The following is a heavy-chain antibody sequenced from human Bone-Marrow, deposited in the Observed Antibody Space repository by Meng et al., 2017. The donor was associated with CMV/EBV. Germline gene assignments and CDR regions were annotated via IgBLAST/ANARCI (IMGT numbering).Heavy chain of an antibody. CDR1: GGSISSYY. J-gene: IGHJ4*02. CDR3: ARDRAGGGSYLDY. V-gene: IGHV4-59*01. D-gene: IGHD1-26*01. CDR2: IYYSGST. Sequence: SETLSLTCTVSGGSISSYYWSWIRQPPGKGLEWIGYIYYSGSTNYNPSLKSRVTISVDTSKNQFSLKLSSVTAADTAVYYCARDRAGGGSYLDYWGQGTLV.